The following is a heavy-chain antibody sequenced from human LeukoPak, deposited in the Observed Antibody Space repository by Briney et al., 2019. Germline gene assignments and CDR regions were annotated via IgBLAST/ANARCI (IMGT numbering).Heavy chain of an antibody. Sequence: SSETLSLICAVYGGSFSGYYWSWIRQPPGKGLEWIGEINHSGSTNYNPSLKSRVTISVDTSKNQFSLKLSSVTAADTAVYYCARVYYYGSGSYHNWFDPWGQGTLVTVSS. J-gene: IGHJ5*02. CDR3: ARVYYYGSGSYHNWFDP. CDR2: INHSGST. D-gene: IGHD3-10*01. CDR1: GGSFSGYY. V-gene: IGHV4-34*01.